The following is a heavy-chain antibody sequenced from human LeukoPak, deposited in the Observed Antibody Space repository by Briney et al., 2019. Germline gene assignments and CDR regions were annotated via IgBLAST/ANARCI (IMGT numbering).Heavy chain of an antibody. J-gene: IGHJ3*02. V-gene: IGHV3-23*01. D-gene: IGHD3-10*01. CDR2: ISPDNT. CDR3: VEEHVDRAFTRSFEI. Sequence: GGSLRLSCAASGFTFSTNPMSWVRQAPGKGLEWVSAISPDNTYYADSVKGRLTISRDDSKNTVYLQMNSPRAEDTARYYCVEEHVDRAFTRSFEIWGQGTVVTVSS. CDR1: GFTFSTNP.